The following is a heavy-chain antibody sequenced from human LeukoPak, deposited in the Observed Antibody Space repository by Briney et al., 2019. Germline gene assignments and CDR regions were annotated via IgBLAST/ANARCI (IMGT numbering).Heavy chain of an antibody. J-gene: IGHJ4*02. D-gene: IGHD1-1*01. CDR2: INPRDSDT. V-gene: IGHV5-51*01. CDR3: ASAWNFDY. CDR1: GYSFTNYW. Sequence: KRGESLKISCKGSGYSFTNYWIAWVRQMPGKGLEWMWIINPRDSDTRYSPSFEGQVTISADKSINTAYLQWSSLKASDSAMYYCASAWNFDYWGQGTLVTVSS.